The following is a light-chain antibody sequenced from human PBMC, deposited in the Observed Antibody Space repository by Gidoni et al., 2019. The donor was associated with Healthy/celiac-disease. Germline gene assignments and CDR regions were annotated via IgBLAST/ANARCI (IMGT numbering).Light chain of an antibody. J-gene: IGKJ4*01. CDR2: DAS. CDR1: QSVSSY. Sequence: EIVLTQSPATLSLSPGERATLSCRASQSVSSYLAWYQQKPGQAPRLLIDDASNRATGIPARFSGSGSGTDFTLTISSLEPEDFAVYYCQQRSNWPPVFTFGGGTKVEIK. V-gene: IGKV3-11*01. CDR3: QQRSNWPPVFT.